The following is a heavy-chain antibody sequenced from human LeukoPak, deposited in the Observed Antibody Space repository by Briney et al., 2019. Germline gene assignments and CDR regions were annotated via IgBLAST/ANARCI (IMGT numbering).Heavy chain of an antibody. Sequence: PPETLSLTCTVSGGSLTTYYWSWVRQPPGKGLEWIGYFHTSGSGSTDYNPSLKSRVTISLDTSKQQFSLNLTSVTAADTAVYYCARRNWGPFDSWGRGTQVTVSP. CDR3: ARRNWGPFDS. D-gene: IGHD7-27*01. J-gene: IGHJ4*02. V-gene: IGHV4-4*09. CDR2: TSGSGST. CDR1: GGSLTTYY.